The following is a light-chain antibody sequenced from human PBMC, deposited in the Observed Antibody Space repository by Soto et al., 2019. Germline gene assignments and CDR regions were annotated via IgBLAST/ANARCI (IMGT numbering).Light chain of an antibody. CDR3: CSYAGGTSVV. V-gene: IGLV2-23*01. CDR2: EDI. Sequence: QSALTQPASVSGSPGRWITISCTGTSSDVGSYNLVSWYQQHPGKAPKLMIYEDIERPSGVSNRFSGSKSGNTASLTISGLQTEDEADYYCCSYAGGTSVVFGGGTKLTVL. J-gene: IGLJ2*01. CDR1: SSDVGSYNL.